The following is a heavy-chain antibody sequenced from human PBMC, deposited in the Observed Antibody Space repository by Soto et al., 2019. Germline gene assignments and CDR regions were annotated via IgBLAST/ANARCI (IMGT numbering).Heavy chain of an antibody. Sequence: ASVKVSCKASGYTFTGYYMHWVRQAPGQGLEWMGWINPNSGGTNYAQKFQGWVTMTRDTSISTAYMELSRLRSDDTAVYYCASSAAVGYSGYGGFDYWGQGTLVTVSS. J-gene: IGHJ4*02. D-gene: IGHD5-12*01. V-gene: IGHV1-2*04. CDR2: INPNSGGT. CDR1: GYTFTGYY. CDR3: ASSAAVGYSGYGGFDY.